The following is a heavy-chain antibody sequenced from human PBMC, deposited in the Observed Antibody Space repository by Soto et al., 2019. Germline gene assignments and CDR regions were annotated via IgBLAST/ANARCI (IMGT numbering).Heavy chain of an antibody. CDR2: IIPIFGTA. D-gene: IGHD1-7*01. V-gene: IGHV1-69*13. Sequence: GASLKVSCKASGVTFSSYAISWVRQAPGQGLEWMGGIIPIFGTANYAQKFQGRVTITADESTSTAYMELSSLRSEDTAVYYCARAVLPLELGVYFDYWGQGTLVTVSS. CDR1: GVTFSSYA. J-gene: IGHJ4*02. CDR3: ARAVLPLELGVYFDY.